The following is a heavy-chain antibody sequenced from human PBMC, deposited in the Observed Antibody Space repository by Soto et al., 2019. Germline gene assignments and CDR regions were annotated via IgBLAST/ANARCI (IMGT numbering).Heavy chain of an antibody. CDR1: VYTFKAYA. CDR3: ARECAELTVFGVLNLSFGMDA. CDR2: INSGNGKT. J-gene: IGHJ6*02. D-gene: IGHD3-3*01. V-gene: IGHV1-3*01. Sequence: ASVKVSFKGSVYTFKAYAMHWLRQAPGHRLDWMGWINSGNGKTKYSQKFHDRVTITTNTTEKTAYIELRSLGYQDTAVYSCARECAELTVFGVLNLSFGMDAWGQGTTVTVSS.